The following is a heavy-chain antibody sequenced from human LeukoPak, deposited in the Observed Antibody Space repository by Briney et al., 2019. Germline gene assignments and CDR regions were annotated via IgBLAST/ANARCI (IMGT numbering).Heavy chain of an antibody. J-gene: IGHJ5*02. Sequence: GASVKVSCKASGYTFTGYYMHWVRQAPGQGLEWMGWINPNSGGTSYAQKFQGRVTMTRDTSISTAYMELSRLRSDDTAVYYCARDLRGFLTWWFDPWGQGTLVTVSS. CDR3: ARDLRGFLTWWFDP. CDR1: GYTFTGYY. V-gene: IGHV1-2*02. D-gene: IGHD3-10*01. CDR2: INPNSGGT.